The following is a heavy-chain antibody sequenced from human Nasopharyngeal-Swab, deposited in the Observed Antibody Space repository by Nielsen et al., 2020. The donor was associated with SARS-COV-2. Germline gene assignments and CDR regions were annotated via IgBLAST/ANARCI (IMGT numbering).Heavy chain of an antibody. J-gene: IGHJ4*02. V-gene: IGHV3-7*01. CDR3: ARDWGLSGRAG. CDR1: GFTFSSYW. CDR2: IKQDGSEK. D-gene: IGHD1-26*01. Sequence: GESLKISCAASGFTFSSYWMNWVRQAPGKGLEWVANIKQDGSEKYYVDPVEGRFTISRDNAKNSLYLQMNSLRAEDTAVYDCARDWGLSGRAGWGQGTLVTVSS.